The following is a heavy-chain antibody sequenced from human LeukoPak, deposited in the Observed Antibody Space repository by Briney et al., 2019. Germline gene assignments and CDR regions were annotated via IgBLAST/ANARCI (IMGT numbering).Heavy chain of an antibody. CDR1: EFLFSSYG. D-gene: IGHD2-2*01. CDR3: ARGRPAAHDALDM. V-gene: IGHV3-33*07. Sequence: GRSLRLSCVASEFLFSSYGMYWVRQPPGKGLEWVAAIRYYGSNKFHADSVKGRFTISRDNSENTLFLQMDSLRADDTDIYYCARGRPAAHDALDMWGQGTMVIVSP. J-gene: IGHJ3*02. CDR2: IRYYGSNK.